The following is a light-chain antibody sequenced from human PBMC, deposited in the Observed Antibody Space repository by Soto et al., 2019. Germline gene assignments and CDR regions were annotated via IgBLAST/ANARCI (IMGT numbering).Light chain of an antibody. Sequence: DIQMTQSPSSLSASVGDKVTITCQASQDISYYLNWYQQKPGKAPKLLIFDASNLETGVPSRFSGSGSGTDFTFTISSLQPEDIATYYCQQYDNVPSWTFGQGTKVDIK. CDR3: QQYDNVPSWT. V-gene: IGKV1-33*01. J-gene: IGKJ1*01. CDR1: QDISYY. CDR2: DAS.